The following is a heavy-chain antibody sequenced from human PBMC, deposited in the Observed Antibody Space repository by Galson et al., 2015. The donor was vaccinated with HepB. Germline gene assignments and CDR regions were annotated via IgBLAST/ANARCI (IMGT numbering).Heavy chain of an antibody. J-gene: IGHJ4*02. CDR3: AKDRTYYDFWSGYYATNYFFVC. V-gene: IGHV3-30*18. D-gene: IGHD3-3*01. Sequence: SLRLSCAASGFTFSSYGMHWVRQAPGKGLEWVAVISYDGSNKYYADSVKGRFTISRDNSKNTLYLQMNSLRAEDTAVYYCAKDRTYYDFWSGYYATNYFFVCWRQGTLSPSPQ. CDR1: GFTFSSYG. CDR2: ISYDGSNK.